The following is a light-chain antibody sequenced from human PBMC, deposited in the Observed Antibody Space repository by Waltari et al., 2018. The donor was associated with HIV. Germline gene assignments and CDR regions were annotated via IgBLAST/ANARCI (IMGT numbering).Light chain of an antibody. J-gene: IGKJ4*01. CDR2: ATS. CDR3: QQSYSTPLT. Sequence: DIQMTQSPSSLSASVGERFTLTCRASQSITRYLNWYQEKPGKGPRLLIYATSTLQSGVPSRFSGSVSGTDFTLTISSLQPEDFATYYCQQSYSTPLTFGGGTKVEIK. V-gene: IGKV1-39*01. CDR1: QSITRY.